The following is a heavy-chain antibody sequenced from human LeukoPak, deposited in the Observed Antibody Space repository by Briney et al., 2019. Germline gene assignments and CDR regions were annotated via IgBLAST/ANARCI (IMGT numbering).Heavy chain of an antibody. Sequence: SVKVSCQASVCTFSSYAISWLRQAPGQGLEWMGGIIPIFGTANYAQKFQGRVTINTDESTSTAYMELSSLRSDDTAVYYCARGYGYYDSSGYYFPAYWGQGTLVTVSS. V-gene: IGHV1-69*05. CDR1: VCTFSSYA. D-gene: IGHD3-22*01. J-gene: IGHJ4*02. CDR3: ARGYGYYDSSGYYFPAY. CDR2: IIPIFGTA.